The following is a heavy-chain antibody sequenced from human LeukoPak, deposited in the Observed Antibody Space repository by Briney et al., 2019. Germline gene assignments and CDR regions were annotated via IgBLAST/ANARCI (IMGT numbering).Heavy chain of an antibody. Sequence: SETLSLTCTVYGGSVSSGSYYWSWIRQPPGKGLEWIGYIYYSGSTNYNPSLKSRVTISVDTSKNQFSLKLSSVTAADTAVYYCARADYSNYGDAFDIWGQGTMVTVSS. D-gene: IGHD4-11*01. CDR1: GGSVSSGSYY. V-gene: IGHV4-61*01. J-gene: IGHJ3*02. CDR3: ARADYSNYGDAFDI. CDR2: IYYSGST.